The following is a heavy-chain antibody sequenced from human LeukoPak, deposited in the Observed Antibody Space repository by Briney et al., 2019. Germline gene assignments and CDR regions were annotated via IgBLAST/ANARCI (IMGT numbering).Heavy chain of an antibody. CDR2: ISNNGGST. Sequence: PGGSLRLSCSASGFTFSTYAMHWVRQAPGKGLEYVSAISNNGGSTYYADSVKGRFTISRDNSKNTLYLQMSSLRAEDTAVYYCVSSRMTTVTAFDYWGQGALVTVSS. D-gene: IGHD4-17*01. V-gene: IGHV3-64D*06. CDR1: GFTFSTYA. J-gene: IGHJ4*02. CDR3: VSSRMTTVTAFDY.